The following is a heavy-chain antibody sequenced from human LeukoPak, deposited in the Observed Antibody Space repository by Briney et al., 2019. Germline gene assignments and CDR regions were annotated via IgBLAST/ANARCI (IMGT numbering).Heavy chain of an antibody. CDR2: ISCNSGSI. CDR3: AKNFIPLRRLARPYAFDI. CDR1: GFTFDDYA. J-gene: IGHJ3*02. V-gene: IGHV3-9*03. D-gene: IGHD3-16*02. Sequence: GGSLRLSCAASGFTFDDYAMHWVRQAPGKGLEWVSGISCNSGSIGYADSVKGRFTISRDNAKNSLYQQMNSLRAEDMALYYCAKNFIPLRRLARPYAFDIWGQGTMVPVS.